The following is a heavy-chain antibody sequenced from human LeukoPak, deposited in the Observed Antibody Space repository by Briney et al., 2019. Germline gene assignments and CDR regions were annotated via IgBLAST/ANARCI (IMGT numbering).Heavy chain of an antibody. CDR1: GFTFSSYA. CDR2: ISYDGSNK. D-gene: IGHD3-3*01. J-gene: IGHJ3*02. Sequence: GGSLRLSCAASGFTFSSYAMHWVRQAPGKGLEWVAVISYDGSNKYYADSVKGRFTISRDNSKNTLYLQMNSLRAEDTAVYYCARVFRPSLTVFIIRGAFDIWGQGTMVTVSS. V-gene: IGHV3-30-3*01. CDR3: ARVFRPSLTVFIIRGAFDI.